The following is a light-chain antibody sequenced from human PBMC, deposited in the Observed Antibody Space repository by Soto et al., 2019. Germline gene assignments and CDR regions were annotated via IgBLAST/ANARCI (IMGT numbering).Light chain of an antibody. Sequence: EIVMTQSPATLSLSPGERATLSCRASQSVSSNLAWYQQHPGQAPRLLIYGASSRATGIPDRFSGSGFGTDFTLTISRLEPEDFAVYYCQQYGSSPRTFGQGTKVDI. V-gene: IGKV3-20*01. CDR3: QQYGSSPRT. J-gene: IGKJ1*01. CDR2: GAS. CDR1: QSVSSN.